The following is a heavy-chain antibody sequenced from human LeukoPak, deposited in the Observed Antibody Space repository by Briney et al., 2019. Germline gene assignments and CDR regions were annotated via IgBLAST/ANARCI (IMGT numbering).Heavy chain of an antibody. Sequence: GRSLRLSCAASGFTFSSYGMYWVRQAPGKGLEWVAVIWYDGSNKYYAASVKGRFTTARANSKNTLYLQMNSLRAEDTAVYYCARDCAPRGVITTCGAFDIWGQGTMVTVSS. J-gene: IGHJ3*02. V-gene: IGHV3-33*01. CDR2: IWYDGSNK. CDR3: ARDCAPRGVITTCGAFDI. CDR1: GFTFSSYG. D-gene: IGHD3-22*01.